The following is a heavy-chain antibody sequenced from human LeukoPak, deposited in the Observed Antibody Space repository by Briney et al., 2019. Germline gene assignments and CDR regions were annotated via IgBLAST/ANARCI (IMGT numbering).Heavy chain of an antibody. CDR2: IYSGGRT. D-gene: IGHD3-22*01. V-gene: IGHV3-66*01. CDR1: GFTFRDSA. Sequence: GGSLRLSCAASGFTFRDSAMSWVRQAPGKGLEWVSVIYSGGRTYYADSVKGRFTTSRDNSKNTLYLQMNSLRAEDTAVYYCARAPDGYEAFDIWGQGTMVTVSS. CDR3: ARAPDGYEAFDI. J-gene: IGHJ3*02.